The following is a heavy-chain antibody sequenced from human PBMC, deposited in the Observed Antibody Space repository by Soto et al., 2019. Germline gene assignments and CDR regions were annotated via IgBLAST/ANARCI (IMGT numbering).Heavy chain of an antibody. CDR1: GFIFSNYG. CDR2: ISYDGSRK. J-gene: IGHJ4*02. D-gene: IGHD5-12*01. Sequence: QVQLVESGGGVVQPGTSLTLSCSASGFIFSNYGMHWVRQAPGKGLEWVSIISYDGSRKHYVDSVKGRFTISRDNSKNTLELQMKSLRAHDTAVYYGAKDIHPGRDTYHYGADYWGQGTLVAVSS. CDR3: AKDIHPGRDTYHYGADY. V-gene: IGHV3-30*18.